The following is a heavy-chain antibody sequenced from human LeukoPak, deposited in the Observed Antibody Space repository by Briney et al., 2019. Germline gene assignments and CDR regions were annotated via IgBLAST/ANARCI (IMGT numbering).Heavy chain of an antibody. D-gene: IGHD5-24*01. CDR2: IAGKTHTGTT. CDR1: GFTFGDYA. Sequence: PGGSLRLSCTASGFTFGDYAMSWFRQAPGKGLQWVGFIAGKTHTGTTEYAASVKGRFSISRDDSKSVAYLEMNSLNTEDTAVYYCSRDSYGYQPEFGFAVWGPGTTVTVSS. J-gene: IGHJ6*02. V-gene: IGHV3-49*03. CDR3: SRDSYGYQPEFGFAV.